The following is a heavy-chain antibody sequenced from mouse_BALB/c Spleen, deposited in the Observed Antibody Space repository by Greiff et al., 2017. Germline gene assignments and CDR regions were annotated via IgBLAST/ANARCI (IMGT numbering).Heavy chain of an antibody. CDR3: ARRGYYRYDEYYAMDD. CDR2: ISSGGSYT. V-gene: IGHV5-6*02. CDR1: GFTFSSYG. Sequence: EVMLVESGGDLVKPGGSLKLSCAASGFTFSSYGMSWVRQTPDKRLEWVATISSGGSYTYYPDRVKGRFTISRDNAKNTLYLQMSSLKSEDTAMYYCARRGYYRYDEYYAMDDWGQGTSVTVSS. D-gene: IGHD2-14*01. J-gene: IGHJ4*01.